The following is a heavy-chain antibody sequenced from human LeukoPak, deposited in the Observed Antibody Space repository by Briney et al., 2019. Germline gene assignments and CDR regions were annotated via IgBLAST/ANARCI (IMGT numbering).Heavy chain of an antibody. Sequence: SVKVSCKASGYTFTSYAMNWVRQAPGQGLEWMGGIIPIFGTANYAQKFQGRVTITADESTSTAYMKLSSLRSEDTAVYYCARGRPDDAFDIWGQGTMVTVSS. CDR1: GYTFTSYA. CDR3: ARGRPDDAFDI. J-gene: IGHJ3*02. V-gene: IGHV1-69*13. CDR2: IIPIFGTA.